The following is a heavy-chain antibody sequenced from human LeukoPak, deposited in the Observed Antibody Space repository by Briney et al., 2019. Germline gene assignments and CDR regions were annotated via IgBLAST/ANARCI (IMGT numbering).Heavy chain of an antibody. J-gene: IGHJ4*02. CDR3: ARSPGDYVWGSYRYDGLFDY. CDR2: FCYDGNS. CDR1: GASVSSYNHC. D-gene: IGHD3-16*02. V-gene: IGHV4-61*01. Sequence: SETLSLTCTVSGASVSSYNHCWNWIRQPPGKGLEWLGYFCYDGNSRYSPSLQSRVTISVDKSKNQFSLKLSSVTAADTAVYYCARSPGDYVWGSYRYDGLFDYWGQGTLVTVSS.